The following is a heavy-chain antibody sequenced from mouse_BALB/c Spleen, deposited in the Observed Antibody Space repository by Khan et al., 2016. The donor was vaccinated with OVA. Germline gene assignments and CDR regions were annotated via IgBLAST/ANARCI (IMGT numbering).Heavy chain of an antibody. V-gene: IGHV14-4*02. D-gene: IGHD2-3*01. Sequence: EVQLQQSGAELVRSGASVKLSCTASGFNIKDYYMHWVKQRPEQGLEWIGWIDPENGDTEYAPKFQGKATMTADTSSNTAYLQLSSLTSEDTADYYCKLMRPAWFDYWGQGTLVTVS. CDR3: KLMRPAWFDY. CDR1: GFNIKDYY. J-gene: IGHJ3*01. CDR2: IDPENGDT.